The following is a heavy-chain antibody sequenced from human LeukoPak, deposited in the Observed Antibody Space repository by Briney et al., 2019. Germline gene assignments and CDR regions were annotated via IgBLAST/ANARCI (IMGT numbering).Heavy chain of an antibody. V-gene: IGHV1-2*02. CDR3: ARIVRYFDPFDY. J-gene: IGHJ4*02. CDR2: INPNSGGT. Sequence: ASVKVSCKASGYTFTGYYMHWVRQAPGQGLEWVGWINPNSGGTNYAQKFQGRVTMTRDTSISTAYMELSRLRSDDTAVYYCARIVRYFDPFDYWGQGTLVTVSS. CDR1: GYTFTGYY. D-gene: IGHD3-9*01.